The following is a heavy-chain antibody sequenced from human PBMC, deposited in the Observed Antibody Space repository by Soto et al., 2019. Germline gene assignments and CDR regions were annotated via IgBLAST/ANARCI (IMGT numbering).Heavy chain of an antibody. CDR3: AHSLIGYYYDSSGSNWFDP. J-gene: IGHJ5*02. CDR1: GFSLSTSGVG. CDR2: IYWDDDK. Sequence: QITLKESGPTLVKPTQTLTLTCTFSGFSLSTSGVGVGWIRQPPGKALEWLALIYWDDDKRYSPSLKSRLTITKDTSKNQIVLTMTNMDPMDTATYYCAHSLIGYYYDSSGSNWFDPWCQGTLVTVSS. V-gene: IGHV2-5*02. D-gene: IGHD3-22*01.